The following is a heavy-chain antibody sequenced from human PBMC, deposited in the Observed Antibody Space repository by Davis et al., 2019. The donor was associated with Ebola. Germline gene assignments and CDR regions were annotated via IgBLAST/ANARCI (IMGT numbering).Heavy chain of an antibody. Sequence: PSETLSLTCTVSGGSISSYYWSWIRQPAGQGLEWIGRISTSGSTNYNPSLKSRVTMSLDTSKNPFSLKLSSVTAADTAVYYCARGWAFDIWGQGTMVTVSS. CDR1: GGSISSYY. J-gene: IGHJ3*02. D-gene: IGHD5-24*01. V-gene: IGHV4-4*07. CDR3: ARGWAFDI. CDR2: ISTSGST.